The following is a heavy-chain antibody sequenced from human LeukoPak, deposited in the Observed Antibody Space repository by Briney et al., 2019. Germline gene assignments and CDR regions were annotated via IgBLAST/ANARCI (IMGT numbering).Heavy chain of an antibody. V-gene: IGHV3-23*01. CDR2: ISGDGTRT. CDR1: GFTFSSYA. D-gene: IGHD3-16*01. J-gene: IGHJ4*02. CDR3: AKWPEGAMDYFDY. Sequence: GGSLRLSCAASGFTFSSYAMIWVRQAPVKGLEWVSAISGDGTRTYYADSVKGRFTISRDNSKNTLYLEMSSLRVEDTAIYYCAKWPEGAMDYFDYWGQGTLVTVSS.